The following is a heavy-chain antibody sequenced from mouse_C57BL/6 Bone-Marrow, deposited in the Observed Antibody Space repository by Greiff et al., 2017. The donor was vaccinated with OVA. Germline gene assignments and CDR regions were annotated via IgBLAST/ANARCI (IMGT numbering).Heavy chain of an antibody. J-gene: IGHJ1*03. D-gene: IGHD1-1*01. CDR2: INYDGSST. V-gene: IGHV5-16*01. Sequence: DVMLVESEGGLVQPGSSMKLSCTASGFTFSDYYMAWVRQVPEKGLEWVANINYDGSSTYYLDSLKSRFIISRDNAKNILYLQMSSLKSEDTATYYCARTTVVATSDWYFDVWGTGTTVTVSS. CDR3: ARTTVVATSDWYFDV. CDR1: GFTFSDYY.